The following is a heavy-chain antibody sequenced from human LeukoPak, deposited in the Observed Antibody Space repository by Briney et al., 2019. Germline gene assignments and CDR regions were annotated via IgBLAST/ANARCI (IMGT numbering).Heavy chain of an antibody. Sequence: GGSLRLSCAASGFTFSSYAMNWVRQAPGKGLEWVSAISGGGGSTYYTDSVKGRFTTSRDNSKSTLYLQMNSLRAEDTAIYYCAKIFHTDGYHLGEHLFDAWGQGTLVTVSS. CDR2: ISGGGGST. CDR3: AKIFHTDGYHLGEHLFDA. J-gene: IGHJ5*02. D-gene: IGHD3-22*01. CDR1: GFTFSSYA. V-gene: IGHV3-23*01.